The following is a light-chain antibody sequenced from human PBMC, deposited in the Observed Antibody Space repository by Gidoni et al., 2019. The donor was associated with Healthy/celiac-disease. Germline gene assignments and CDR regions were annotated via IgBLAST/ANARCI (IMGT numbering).Light chain of an antibody. CDR1: QDISNY. J-gene: IGKJ4*01. Sequence: DTQMTQSPSSLSASVGDSVTITSQASQDISNYLNWYQQKPGKAPKLLIHDASNLETGVPSRCSGSRSGTDFTFTISSLQPEDIATYYCQQYDNLPRALTFGGGTKVEIK. CDR3: QQYDNLPRALT. V-gene: IGKV1-33*01. CDR2: DAS.